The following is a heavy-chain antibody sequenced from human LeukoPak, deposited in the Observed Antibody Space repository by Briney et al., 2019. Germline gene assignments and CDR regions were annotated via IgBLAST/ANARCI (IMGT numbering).Heavy chain of an antibody. CDR3: ANDRGGYPYCFDY. D-gene: IGHD2-15*01. Sequence: GGSLRLSCAASGFTFSSYAMSWVRQAPGKGLERVSAISGSGGSTYYADSVKGRFTISRDNSKNTLYLQMNSLRAEDTAVYYCANDRGGYPYCFDYWGQGTLVTVSS. J-gene: IGHJ4*02. CDR1: GFTFSSYA. V-gene: IGHV3-23*01. CDR2: ISGSGGST.